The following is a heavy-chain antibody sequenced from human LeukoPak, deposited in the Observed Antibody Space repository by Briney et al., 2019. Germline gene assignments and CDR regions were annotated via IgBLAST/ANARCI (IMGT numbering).Heavy chain of an antibody. J-gene: IGHJ4*02. V-gene: IGHV3-30*02. CDR2: IRYDGSNK. Sequence: GGSLRLSCAASGFTFSSYGMHWVRQAPGKGLEWVAFIRYDGSNKYYVDSVKGRFTISRDNSKNTLYLQVNSLRAEDTAVYYCAKDLRWELPQVFGYWGQGTLVTVSS. D-gene: IGHD1-26*01. CDR1: GFTFSSYG. CDR3: AKDLRWELPQVFGY.